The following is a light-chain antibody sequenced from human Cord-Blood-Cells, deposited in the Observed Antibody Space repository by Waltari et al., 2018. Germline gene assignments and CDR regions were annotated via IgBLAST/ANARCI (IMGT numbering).Light chain of an antibody. CDR3: NSRDSSGNHWV. CDR2: GKT. V-gene: IGLV3-19*01. Sequence: SSELTQDPAVSVALGQTVRITCQGESLRSYYASWYQQKTGQAPVLVIYGKTNRPSGIPDRFSGSSSGNTASLTITGAQAEDEADYYCNSRDSSGNHWVFGGGTKLTVL. J-gene: IGLJ3*02. CDR1: SLRSYY.